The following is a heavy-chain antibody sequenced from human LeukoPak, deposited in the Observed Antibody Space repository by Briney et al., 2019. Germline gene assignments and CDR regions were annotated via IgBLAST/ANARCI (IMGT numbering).Heavy chain of an antibody. J-gene: IGHJ6*03. CDR3: AKDGEASYEVYYYYMDV. V-gene: IGHV3-30*18. D-gene: IGHD5-18*01. Sequence: GGSLRLSCAASGFTFSSYGMHWVRQAPGKGLEWVAVISYDGSNKYYADSVKGRFTISRDNSKNTLYLQMNSLRAEDSAVYYCAKDGEASYEVYYYYMDVWGKGTTVTVSS. CDR2: ISYDGSNK. CDR1: GFTFSSYG.